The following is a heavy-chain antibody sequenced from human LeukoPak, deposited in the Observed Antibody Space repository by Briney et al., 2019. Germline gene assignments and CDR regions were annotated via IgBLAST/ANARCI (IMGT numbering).Heavy chain of an antibody. D-gene: IGHD3-3*01. CDR1: GYTFTSYG. Sequence: GASVKVSCKASGYTFTSYGISWVRQAPGQGLEWMGWISAYNGNTNYAQKLQGRVTMTTDTSASTAYMELSSLRSEDTAVYYCARWASYDFWSGYYTDQAYGMDVWGQGTTVTVSS. J-gene: IGHJ6*02. CDR2: ISAYNGNT. V-gene: IGHV1-18*01. CDR3: ARWASYDFWSGYYTDQAYGMDV.